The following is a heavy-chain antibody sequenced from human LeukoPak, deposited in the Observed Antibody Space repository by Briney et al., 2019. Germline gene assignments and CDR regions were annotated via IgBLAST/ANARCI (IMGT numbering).Heavy chain of an antibody. V-gene: IGHV3-30*02. CDR1: GFTFSSYA. CDR3: ANTDGDGVGFDI. Sequence: PGGSLRLSCAASGFTFSSYAMSWVRQAPGKGLEWVAFIRYDGSNKYYADSVKGRFTISRDNSKNTLYLQMNSLRAEDTAVYFCANTDGDGVGFDIWGHGTVVTVSS. D-gene: IGHD4-17*01. CDR2: IRYDGSNK. J-gene: IGHJ3*02.